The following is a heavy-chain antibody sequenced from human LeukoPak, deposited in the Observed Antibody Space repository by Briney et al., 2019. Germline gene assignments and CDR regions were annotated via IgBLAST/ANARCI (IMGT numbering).Heavy chain of an antibody. CDR2: LSGSGGNT. CDR3: AKVASLCTSTSCVRGGFDY. CDR1: GFTFSSYA. Sequence: GGSLILSCTASGFTFSSYAMSWVRQAPGKGLEWVSALSGSGGNTYYADSVKGRFTISRDNSKSTLYLQMNSLRAEDTAKYYCAKVASLCTSTSCVRGGFDYWGQGTLVTVSS. V-gene: IGHV3-23*01. J-gene: IGHJ4*02. D-gene: IGHD2-2*01.